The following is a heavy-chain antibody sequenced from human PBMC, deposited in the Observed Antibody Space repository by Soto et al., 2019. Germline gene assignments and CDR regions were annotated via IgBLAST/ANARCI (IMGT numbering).Heavy chain of an antibody. D-gene: IGHD4-17*01. CDR3: ARRYGADFDY. CDR2: IYYSGST. V-gene: IGHV4-59*08. CDR1: GGSISSYY. Sequence: SETLSLTCTVSGGSISSYYWSWIRQPPGKGLEWIGYIYYSGSTNYNPSLKSRVTISVDTSKNQFSLKLSSVTAADTAVYYCARRYGADFDYWGQGTLVTVSS. J-gene: IGHJ4*02.